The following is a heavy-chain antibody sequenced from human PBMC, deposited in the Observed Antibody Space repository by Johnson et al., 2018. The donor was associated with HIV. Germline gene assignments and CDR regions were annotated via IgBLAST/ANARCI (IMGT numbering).Heavy chain of an antibody. V-gene: IGHV3-66*01. D-gene: IGHD1-26*01. Sequence: EVQLVESGGGLVQPGGSLRLSCAASGFTFSSYAMSWVRQAPGKGLEWVSVIYSGGSTYYADSVKGRFTISRDNSKNTLYLQMNSLRAEDTAVYYCARDLSEGELGHAFDIWGQGTTVTVSS. J-gene: IGHJ3*02. CDR1: GFTFSSYA. CDR3: ARDLSEGELGHAFDI. CDR2: IYSGGST.